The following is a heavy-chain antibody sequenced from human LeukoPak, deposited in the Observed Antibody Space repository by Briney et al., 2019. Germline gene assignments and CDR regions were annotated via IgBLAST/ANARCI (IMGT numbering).Heavy chain of an antibody. CDR2: INPNSGGS. CDR3: ARDLSVKIGFEAHRPFDP. D-gene: IGHD3-10*01. Sequence: ASVKVSCKASGYTFTGYYFHWVRQAPGQGLEWMGWINPNSGGSNYAQRFRGRVTMTRDTSISTAYMELSRLRSDDTAVYYCARDLSVKIGFEAHRPFDPWGQGTLVTVSS. V-gene: IGHV1-2*02. J-gene: IGHJ5*02. CDR1: GYTFTGYY.